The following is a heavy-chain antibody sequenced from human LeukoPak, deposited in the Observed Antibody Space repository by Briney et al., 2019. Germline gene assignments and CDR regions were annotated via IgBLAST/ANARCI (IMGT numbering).Heavy chain of an antibody. CDR1: GGTFSSYA. CDR3: ARERTLRDWFDP. J-gene: IGHJ5*02. CDR2: IIPIFGTA. V-gene: IGHV1-69*06. Sequence: SVKVSCKASGGTFSSYAISWVRQAPGQGLEWMGGIIPIFGTANYAQKFQGRVTITADKSTSTAYMELSSLRSEDTAVYYCARERTLRDWFDPRGQGTLVTVSS. D-gene: IGHD2-2*01.